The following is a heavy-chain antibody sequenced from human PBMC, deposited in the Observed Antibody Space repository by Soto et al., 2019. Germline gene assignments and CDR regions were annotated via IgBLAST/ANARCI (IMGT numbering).Heavy chain of an antibody. CDR1: GFTFSSDA. J-gene: IGHJ4*02. Sequence: GGSLILSCAASGFTFSSDAMSWVRQAPGKGLEWVSAISGSGGSTYYADSVKGRFTISRDNSKNTLYLQMNSLRAEDTAVYYCAKDLFTPGLYQLLSNYFDYWGQGTLVTVSS. CDR3: AKDLFTPGLYQLLSNYFDY. CDR2: ISGSGGST. D-gene: IGHD2-2*01. V-gene: IGHV3-23*01.